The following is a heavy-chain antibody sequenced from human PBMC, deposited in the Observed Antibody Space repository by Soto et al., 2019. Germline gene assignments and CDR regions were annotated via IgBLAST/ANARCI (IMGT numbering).Heavy chain of an antibody. CDR2: ISRDGSHK. J-gene: IGHJ4*02. CDR3: ARSRNSAVADSFDF. V-gene: IGHV3-30*03. Sequence: GGSLRLSCAASGFTFSLYSMNWVRQAPGKGLEWVAVISRDGSHKYYLDSVKGRFTISRDNSKDTVNLLMNSLRDDDSAMYYCARSRNSAVADSFDFWGQGTLVTVSS. CDR1: GFTFSLYS. D-gene: IGHD1-26*01.